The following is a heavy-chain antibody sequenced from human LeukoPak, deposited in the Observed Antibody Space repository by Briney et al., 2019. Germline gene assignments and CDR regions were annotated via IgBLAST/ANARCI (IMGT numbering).Heavy chain of an antibody. CDR2: IYYSGST. J-gene: IGHJ4*02. CDR1: GGSISSSSYY. D-gene: IGHD6-6*01. CDR3: AWTIAARRFVDY. V-gene: IGHV4-30-4*08. Sequence: PSETLSLTCTVSGGSISSSSYYWGWIRQPRGKGLEWIGYIYYSGSTYYNPSLKSRITISVDTSKNQFSLNLTSVTAADTAVYYCAWTIAARRFVDYWGQGTLVTVSS.